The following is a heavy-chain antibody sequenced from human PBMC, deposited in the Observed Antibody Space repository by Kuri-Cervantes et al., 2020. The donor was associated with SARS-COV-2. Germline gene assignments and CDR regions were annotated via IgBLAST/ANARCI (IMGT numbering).Heavy chain of an antibody. CDR1: GGSISSYY. D-gene: IGHD3-16*01. Sequence: SETLSLTCTVSGGSISSYYWSWIRQPSGKGLEWIGYIYYSGSTNYNPSLKSRVTISVDTSKNQFSLKLSSVTAADTAVYYCARGGRGSGQAGPNASWYFDLWGSGTLVTVSS. V-gene: IGHV4-59*01. CDR3: ARGGRGSGQAGPNASWYFDL. J-gene: IGHJ2*01. CDR2: IYYSGST.